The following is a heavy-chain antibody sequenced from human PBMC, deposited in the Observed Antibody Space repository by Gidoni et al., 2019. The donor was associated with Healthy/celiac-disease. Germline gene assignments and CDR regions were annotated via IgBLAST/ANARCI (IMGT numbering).Heavy chain of an antibody. CDR2: IRAYNGNT. CDR1: GYTFTSYG. J-gene: IGHJ4*02. CDR3: ARDRRHCSSTSCYTKAPPGDY. D-gene: IGHD2-2*02. Sequence: QVQLVQSGAEVKKPGASVKVSCKASGYTFTSYGILWVRQAPGQGLEWMGWIRAYNGNTNYEQKLQGRGTKTTDTATSTAYMELRSLRSDDTAVDYWARDRRHCSSTSCYTKAPPGDYWGQGTLVTVSS. V-gene: IGHV1-18*01.